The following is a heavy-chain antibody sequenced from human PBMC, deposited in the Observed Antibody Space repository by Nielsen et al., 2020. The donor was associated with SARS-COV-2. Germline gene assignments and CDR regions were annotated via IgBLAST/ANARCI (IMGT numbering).Heavy chain of an antibody. Sequence: GESLKISCAASGFTFSSYGMHWVRQAPGKGLEWVAVISYDGSNKYYADSVKGRFTISRDNSKNTLYLQMSSLRAEDTAVYYCVKLDDILTGYPALDYWGQGTLVTVSS. D-gene: IGHD3-9*01. CDR3: VKLDDILTGYPALDY. CDR2: ISYDGSNK. V-gene: IGHV3-30*18. CDR1: GFTFSSYG. J-gene: IGHJ4*02.